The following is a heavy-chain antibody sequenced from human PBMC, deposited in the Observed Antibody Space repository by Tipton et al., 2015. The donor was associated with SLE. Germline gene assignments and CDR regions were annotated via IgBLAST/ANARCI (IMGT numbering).Heavy chain of an antibody. J-gene: IGHJ4*02. CDR2: INHRGST. CDR1: DGSFSGYY. D-gene: IGHD6-13*01. Sequence: TLSLTCAVLDGSFSGYYWNWIRQPPGKGLEWIGEINHRGSTNYNASLKSRIIMSVDTSKNQVSLRLKSVTDADTAVYYCATRGSSSWYFFDYWARERWSPSPQ. CDR3: ATRGSSSWYFFDY. V-gene: IGHV4-34*01.